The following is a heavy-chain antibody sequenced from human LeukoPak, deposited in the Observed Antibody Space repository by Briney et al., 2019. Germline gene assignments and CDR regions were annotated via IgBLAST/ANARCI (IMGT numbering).Heavy chain of an antibody. V-gene: IGHV3-30*19. CDR1: GFTFSSYG. CDR3: ASLIVGATSIDY. CDR2: IWYDGSNK. Sequence: PGRSLRLSCAASGFTFSSYGMHWVRQAPGKGLEWVAVIWYDGSNKYYADSVKGRFTISRDNSKNTLYLQMNSLRAEDTAVYYCASLIVGATSIDYWGQGTLVTVSS. J-gene: IGHJ4*02. D-gene: IGHD1-26*01.